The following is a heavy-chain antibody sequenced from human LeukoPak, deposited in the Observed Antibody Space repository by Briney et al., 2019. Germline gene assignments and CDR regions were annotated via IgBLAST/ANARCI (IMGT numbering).Heavy chain of an antibody. CDR3: ARVRGEDLWSGHFFYFDY. Sequence: AETLTLTCAVYGGSFSDYIGSWIRQPPGEGLGWVGEINYSGRTDYNPSLKSRVTISIDTSKKQFSLELNSVTAADTAVYYCARVRGEDLWSGHFFYFDYWGQGTLVTVSS. CDR1: GGSFSDYI. V-gene: IGHV4-34*01. D-gene: IGHD3-3*01. CDR2: INYSGRT. J-gene: IGHJ4*02.